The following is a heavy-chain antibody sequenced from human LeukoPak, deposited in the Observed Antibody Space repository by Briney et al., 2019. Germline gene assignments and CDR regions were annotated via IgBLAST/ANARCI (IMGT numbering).Heavy chain of an antibody. Sequence: PGGSLRLSCAASGFTVSSNYVSWVRQAPGKGLEWVSVIYSGGSTYYADSVKGRFTISRDNSKNTLYLQMNSLRAEDTAVYYCARDPDYYDSSGYYYIWGQGTLVTVSS. D-gene: IGHD3-22*01. CDR1: GFTVSSNY. CDR3: ARDPDYYDSSGYYYI. CDR2: IYSGGST. J-gene: IGHJ4*02. V-gene: IGHV3-66*02.